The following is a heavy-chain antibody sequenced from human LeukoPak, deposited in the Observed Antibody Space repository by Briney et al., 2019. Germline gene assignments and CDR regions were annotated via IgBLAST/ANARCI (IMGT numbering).Heavy chain of an antibody. J-gene: IGHJ4*02. V-gene: IGHV3-30*02. CDR3: AKGDSSGKPGYFDY. D-gene: IGHD1-26*01. Sequence: GGSLRLSCAASGFTFSSYGMHWVRQAPGKGLEWVAFIRYGGSNKYYADSVKGRFTISRDNSKNTLYLQMNSLRAEDTAVYYCAKGDSSGKPGYFDYWGQGTLVTVSS. CDR1: GFTFSSYG. CDR2: IRYGGSNK.